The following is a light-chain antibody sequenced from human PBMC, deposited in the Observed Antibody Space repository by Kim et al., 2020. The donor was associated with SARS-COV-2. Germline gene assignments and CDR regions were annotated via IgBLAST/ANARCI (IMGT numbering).Light chain of an antibody. CDR1: QDIINY. Sequence: SASVGDRVTISCQASQDIINYLNWYQHKPGKGPKLLIYDASNLETGVPSRFRGSGSGTQFTLTINSLQPEDIATYYCQQYDSLPYNFGQGTKLEI. J-gene: IGKJ2*01. CDR2: DAS. V-gene: IGKV1-33*01. CDR3: QQYDSLPYN.